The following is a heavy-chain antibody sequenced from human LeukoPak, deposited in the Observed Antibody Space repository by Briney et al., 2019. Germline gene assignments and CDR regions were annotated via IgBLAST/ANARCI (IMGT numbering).Heavy chain of an antibody. Sequence: PSETLSLTCTVSGDSISSSDYYWGWIRQPPGKGLEWIGSIYYSGSTYYKPSLKSRVTISVDTPKNHFSLKLSSVTAADTAVYYCARYCSSTSCYRGILDYWGQGTLVTVSS. CDR1: GDSISSSDYY. D-gene: IGHD2-2*02. CDR3: ARYCSSTSCYRGILDY. CDR2: IYYSGST. V-gene: IGHV4-39*02. J-gene: IGHJ4*02.